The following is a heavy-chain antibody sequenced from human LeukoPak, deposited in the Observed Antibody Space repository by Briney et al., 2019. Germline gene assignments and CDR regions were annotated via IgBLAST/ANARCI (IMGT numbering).Heavy chain of an antibody. V-gene: IGHV3-15*01. CDR3: ARDNRDWAFDY. Sequence: GGSLRLSCAASGFTFKNAWMNWARQAPGKGLEWVGRIKSITDGGTTDYAAAVKGRFTISRDNSKNTLVLQMNSLRSEDTAVYFCARDNRDWAFDYWGQGTLVTVSS. D-gene: IGHD2-21*02. CDR2: IKSITDGGTT. J-gene: IGHJ4*02. CDR1: GFTFKNAW.